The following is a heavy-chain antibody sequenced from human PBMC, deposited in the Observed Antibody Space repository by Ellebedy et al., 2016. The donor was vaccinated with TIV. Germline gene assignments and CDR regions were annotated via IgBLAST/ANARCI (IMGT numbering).Heavy chain of an antibody. CDR2: IKYDGSIT. J-gene: IGHJ4*02. V-gene: IGHV3-74*01. CDR1: GFTFSSYS. Sequence: GESLKISCAASGFTFSSYSMNWVRQAPGKGLVWVSRIKYDGSITTYADSVKGRFTISRDNAKNTLYLQMNSLRAEDTALYFCARDSEDAGPALDYWGQGTLVTVSS. CDR3: ARDSEDAGPALDY. D-gene: IGHD2-15*01.